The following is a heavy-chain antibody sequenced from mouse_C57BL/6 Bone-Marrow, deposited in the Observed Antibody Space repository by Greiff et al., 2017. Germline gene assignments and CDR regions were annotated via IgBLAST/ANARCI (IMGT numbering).Heavy chain of an antibody. D-gene: IGHD2-2*01. CDR1: GYTFTSYW. CDR3: ARYEGLIWLRRGLDY. Sequence: QVQLQQPGAELVRPGSSVKLSCKASGYTFTSYWMHWVKQRPIQGLEWIGNIDPSDSETHYNQKFKDKATLTVDKSSSTAYMQLSSLTSEDSAVYDCARYEGLIWLRRGLDYWGQGTTLTVSS. CDR2: IDPSDSET. V-gene: IGHV1-52*01. J-gene: IGHJ2*01.